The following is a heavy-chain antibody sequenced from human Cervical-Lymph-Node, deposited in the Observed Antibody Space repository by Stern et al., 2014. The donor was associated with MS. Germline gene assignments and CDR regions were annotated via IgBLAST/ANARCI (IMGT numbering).Heavy chain of an antibody. Sequence: VQLVESGGGVVQPGRSLRLSCAASEFTFRKYGIPWVRQAPGKGLEWVAIISYDGSEKSYADAVKGRFSISRDKFKNTVSLHMDSLRTEDTAVYYCAKGKSETERSDFNGVDVWGQGTTVIVSS. J-gene: IGHJ6*02. CDR1: EFTFRKYG. CDR3: AKGKSETERSDFNGVDV. V-gene: IGHV3-30*18. CDR2: ISYDGSEK. D-gene: IGHD1-14*01.